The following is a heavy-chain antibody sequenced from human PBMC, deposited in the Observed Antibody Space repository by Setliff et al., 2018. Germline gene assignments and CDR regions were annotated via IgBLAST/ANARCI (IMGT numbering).Heavy chain of an antibody. J-gene: IGHJ4*02. Sequence: SETLSLTCSVSGYSIITGYYWTWIRQPPGEGLEWIGEINHRGSTNYNPALKSRVTISIDTSKDQFSLKLISVTAADTAVYYCARGRNIAARLLDSWGQGTLVTVSS. V-gene: IGHV4-34*01. CDR3: ARGRNIAARLLDS. CDR1: GYSIITGYY. D-gene: IGHD6-6*01. CDR2: INHRGST.